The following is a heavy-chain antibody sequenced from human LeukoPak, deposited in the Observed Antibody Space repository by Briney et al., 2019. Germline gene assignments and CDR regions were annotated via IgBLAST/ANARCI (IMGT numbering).Heavy chain of an antibody. CDR3: ATYYGSGSYFGELDY. Sequence: GESLKISCKASGYSFTNYWIGWVRQMPGKGLEWMGIIYPDDSDTRYSPSFQGQVTISADKSISTAYLQWSSLKASDTAMYYCATYYGSGSYFGELDYWGQGTLVTVSS. J-gene: IGHJ4*02. D-gene: IGHD3-10*01. V-gene: IGHV5-51*01. CDR1: GYSFTNYW. CDR2: IYPDDSDT.